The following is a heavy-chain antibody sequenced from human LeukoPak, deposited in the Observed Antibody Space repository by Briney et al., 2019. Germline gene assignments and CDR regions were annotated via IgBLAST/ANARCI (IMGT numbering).Heavy chain of an antibody. J-gene: IGHJ4*02. CDR3: ANEHCSSTSCYFDY. CDR2: ISDSGGNT. D-gene: IGHD2-2*01. V-gene: IGHV3-23*01. Sequence: GGSLRLSCAASGFTFNSYAMSWVRQAPWERLQWVSGISDSGGNTYYADSVRGRFTISRDNSKNTLYLQMNSLRAEDTAVYYCANEHCSSTSCYFDYWGQGTLVTVSS. CDR1: GFTFNSYA.